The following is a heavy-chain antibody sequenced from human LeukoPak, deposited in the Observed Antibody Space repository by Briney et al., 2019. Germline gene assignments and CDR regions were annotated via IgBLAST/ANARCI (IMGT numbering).Heavy chain of an antibody. CDR1: GFTFSRYW. J-gene: IGHJ4*02. V-gene: IGHV3-74*03. Sequence: PGGPLRLSCAASGFTFSRYWMHWVHQAPGKGLVWVSHINSDGNYTMYADSVKRRFTISRDNAKNTLYLQMNSLGAEDTAVYYCARATVGTTTDCWGQGTLVTVSS. D-gene: IGHD1-26*01. CDR3: ARATVGTTTDC. CDR2: INSDGNYT.